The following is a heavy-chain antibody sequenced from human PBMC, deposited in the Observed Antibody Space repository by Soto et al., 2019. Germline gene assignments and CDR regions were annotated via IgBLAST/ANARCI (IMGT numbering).Heavy chain of an antibody. D-gene: IGHD3-22*01. CDR2: ISYDGSNK. J-gene: IGHJ4*02. CDR3: AGYYDSSGYFLFDY. Sequence: GGSLRLSCAASGFTFSSYAMHWVRQAPGKGLEWVAVISYDGSNKYYADSVKGRFTISRDNSKNTLYLQMNSLRAEDTAVYYCAGYYDSSGYFLFDYWGQGTLVTVSS. CDR1: GFTFSSYA. V-gene: IGHV3-30-3*01.